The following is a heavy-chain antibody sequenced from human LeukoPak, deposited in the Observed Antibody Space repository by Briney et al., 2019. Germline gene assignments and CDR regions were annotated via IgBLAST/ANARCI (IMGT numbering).Heavy chain of an antibody. CDR1: GYTFTSYG. D-gene: IGHD4-17*01. Sequence: ASVKVSCKASGYTFTSYGISWVRQATGQGLEWMGWMNPNSGNTGYAQKFQGRVTMTRNTSISTAYMELSSLRSEDTAVYYCARAVTTVTNFDYWGQGTLVTVSS. J-gene: IGHJ4*02. CDR2: MNPNSGNT. CDR3: ARAVTTVTNFDY. V-gene: IGHV1-8*02.